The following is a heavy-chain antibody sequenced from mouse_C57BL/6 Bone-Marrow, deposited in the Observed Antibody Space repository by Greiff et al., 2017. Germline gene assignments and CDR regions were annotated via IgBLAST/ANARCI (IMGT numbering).Heavy chain of an antibody. D-gene: IGHD2-1*01. CDR2: IDPANGNT. CDR3: ASYYGNLAWFAY. J-gene: IGHJ3*01. Sequence: EVQLQQSVAELVRPGASVKLSCTASGFNIKNTYMHWVKQRPEQGLEWIGRIDPANGNTKYAPKFQGKATITADTSSNTAYLPLISLASEDTAIYYCASYYGNLAWFAYWGQGTLVTVSA. CDR1: GFNIKNTY. V-gene: IGHV14-3*01.